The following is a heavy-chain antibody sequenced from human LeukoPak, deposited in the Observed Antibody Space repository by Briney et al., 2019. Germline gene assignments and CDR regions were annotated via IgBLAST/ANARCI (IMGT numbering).Heavy chain of an antibody. CDR3: ARLVYCSSTSCLDSDY. V-gene: IGHV3-74*01. CDR2: INSDGSST. Sequence: QPGGSLILSCAASGFTFSSYWMHWVRQAPGKGLVWVSRINSDGSSTSYAASVKGRFTISRDNAKNTLYLQMNSLRAEDTAVYYCARLVYCSSTSCLDSDYWGQGTLVSVSS. D-gene: IGHD2-2*01. CDR1: GFTFSSYW. J-gene: IGHJ4*02.